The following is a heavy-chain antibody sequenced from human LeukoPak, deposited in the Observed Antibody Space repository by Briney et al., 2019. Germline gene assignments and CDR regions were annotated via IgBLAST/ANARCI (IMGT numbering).Heavy chain of an antibody. CDR2: INWNGGST. D-gene: IGHD3-16*01. CDR1: GFTFDDYG. J-gene: IGHJ5*02. V-gene: IGHV3-20*04. Sequence: GGSLRLSCAASGFTFDDYGMSWVRQAPGKGLEWVSGINWNGGSTGYADSVKGRFTISRDNARNAVFLQMNSLRDDDTAVYYCVRQMIRFWFDPWGQGTLVTVSS. CDR3: VRQMIRFWFDP.